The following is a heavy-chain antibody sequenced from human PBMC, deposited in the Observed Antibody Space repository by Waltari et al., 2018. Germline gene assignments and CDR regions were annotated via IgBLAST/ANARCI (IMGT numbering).Heavy chain of an antibody. D-gene: IGHD6-19*01. Sequence: QVQLVESGGGVVQPGGSLRLSCAASGFTFSSYGMHWVRQAPGKGLEWVAVIRYDGSNKYYADSVKGRFTISRDNSKNTLYLQMNSLRAEDTAVYYCAKDWGSSGWSYFDYWGQGTLVTVSS. J-gene: IGHJ4*02. CDR1: GFTFSSYG. V-gene: IGHV3-30*02. CDR3: AKDWGSSGWSYFDY. CDR2: IRYDGSNK.